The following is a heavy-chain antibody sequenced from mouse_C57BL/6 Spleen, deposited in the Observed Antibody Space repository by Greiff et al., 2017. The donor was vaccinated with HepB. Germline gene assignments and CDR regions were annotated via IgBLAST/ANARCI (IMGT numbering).Heavy chain of an antibody. V-gene: IGHV8-8*01. J-gene: IGHJ3*01. D-gene: IGHD2-5*01. CDR2: IWWDDDK. CDR1: GFSLSTFGMG. CDR3: ARIEYYSNSAWFAY. Sequence: QVQLKQSGPGILQPSQTLSLTCSFSGFSLSTFGMGVGWIRQPSGKGLEWLAHIWWDDDKYYNPALKSRLTISKDTSKNQVFLKIANVDTADTATDYCARIEYYSNSAWFAYWGQGTLVTVSA.